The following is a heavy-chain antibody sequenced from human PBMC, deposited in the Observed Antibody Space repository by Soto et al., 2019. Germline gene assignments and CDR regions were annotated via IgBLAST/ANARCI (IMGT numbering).Heavy chain of an antibody. CDR2: IWYDGSNK. Sequence: QVQLVESGGGVVQPGGSLRLSCTTSGFTFNTYGMHWVRQAPGKGLEWVAIIWYDGSNKDYADSVKGRFTIARDNSKNTLYLQMNSLRAEYTALYHCARADCTGAYCYLWPCNYVVDVWGQGATVTVSS. V-gene: IGHV3-33*08. D-gene: IGHD2-15*01. CDR3: ARADCTGAYCYLWPCNYVVDV. CDR1: GFTFNTYG. J-gene: IGHJ6*02.